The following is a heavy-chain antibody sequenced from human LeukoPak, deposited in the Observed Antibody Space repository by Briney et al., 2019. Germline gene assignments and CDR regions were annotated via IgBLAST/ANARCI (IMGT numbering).Heavy chain of an antibody. D-gene: IGHD2-15*01. CDR1: GGTFSSYA. Sequence: GASVKVSCKASGGTFSSYAISWVRQAPGQGLEWMGRIIPILGIANYAQKFQGRVTITADKSTSTAYMELSSLRSEDTAVYYCERDREVVVVAAYGPPYGMDVWGQGTTVTVSS. V-gene: IGHV1-69*04. CDR2: IIPILGIA. CDR3: ERDREVVVVAAYGPPYGMDV. J-gene: IGHJ6*02.